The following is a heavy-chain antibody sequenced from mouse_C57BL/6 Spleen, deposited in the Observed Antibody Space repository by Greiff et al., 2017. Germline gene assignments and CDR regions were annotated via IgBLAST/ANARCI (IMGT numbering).Heavy chain of an antibody. CDR1: GYTFTSYG. Sequence: QVQLQQSGAELARPGASVKLSCKASGYTFTSYGISWVKQRTGQGLEWIGEIYPRSGNPYYNEKFKGKATLTADKSASTAYMALRSLTSEDSAVYFCARLSSSGDYWGQGTTLTVSS. J-gene: IGHJ2*01. CDR3: ARLSSSGDY. D-gene: IGHD6-1*01. CDR2: IYPRSGNP. V-gene: IGHV1-81*01.